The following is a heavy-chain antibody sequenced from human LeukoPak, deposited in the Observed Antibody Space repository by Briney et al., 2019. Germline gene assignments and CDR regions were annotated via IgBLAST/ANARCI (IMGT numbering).Heavy chain of an antibody. CDR1: GFTFSYYT. J-gene: IGHJ5*02. CDR3: ARDDVAWKAVHWFDP. Sequence: GGSLRLSCAASGFTFSYYTMSWVRQAPGKGLEWVSSISSTGSSIYYADSVKGRFTISRDNAKNSLYLQMSSLRVEDTAVYYCARDDVAWKAVHWFDPWGQGTLVTVSS. CDR2: ISSTGSSI. V-gene: IGHV3-21*01. D-gene: IGHD1-1*01.